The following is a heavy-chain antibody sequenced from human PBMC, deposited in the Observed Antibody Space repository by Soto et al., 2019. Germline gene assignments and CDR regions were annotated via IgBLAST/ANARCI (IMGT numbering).Heavy chain of an antibody. CDR2: TYYRSKWYN. CDR3: TRALSGSGPDS. D-gene: IGHD6-19*01. Sequence: SKCFSLTCAISGEGVACNSAAWNWFRQPPSRGLEWLGRTYYRSKWYNDYAVSVKSRITINPDTSKNQFSLQLNSVTPEDTAIYYCTRALSGSGPDSWGQGTLVTVSS. J-gene: IGHJ4*02. V-gene: IGHV6-1*01. CDR1: GEGVACNSAA.